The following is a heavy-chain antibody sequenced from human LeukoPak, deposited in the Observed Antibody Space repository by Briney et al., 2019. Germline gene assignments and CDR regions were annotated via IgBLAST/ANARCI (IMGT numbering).Heavy chain of an antibody. D-gene: IGHD2-2*01. J-gene: IGHJ4*02. CDR2: INSDGSST. V-gene: IGHV3-74*01. Sequence: GGSLRLSCAASGFTFSSYWMHWVRQAPGKGLVWVSRINSDGSSTSYADSVKGRFTISRDNAKNTLYLQMNSLRAEDTAVYYCARDPTIIVVVPAASRGFFDYWGQGTLVTVSS. CDR3: ARDPTIIVVVPAASRGFFDY. CDR1: GFTFSSYW.